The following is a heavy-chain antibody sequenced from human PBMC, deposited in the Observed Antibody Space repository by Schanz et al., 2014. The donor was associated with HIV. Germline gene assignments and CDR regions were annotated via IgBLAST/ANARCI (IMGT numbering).Heavy chain of an antibody. D-gene: IGHD5-18*01. Sequence: QVQLVESGGGVVQPGRSLRLSCAASGFTFSNFAMHWVRQAPGKGLEWVAIISFDGSNKYYADSVKGRFTISRDNSKDTLYLEMNSLREDDTAVYSCARDLTGYFTMDAWGQGTTVTVSS. J-gene: IGHJ6*02. CDR1: GFTFSNFA. V-gene: IGHV3-30*19. CDR2: ISFDGSNK. CDR3: ARDLTGYFTMDA.